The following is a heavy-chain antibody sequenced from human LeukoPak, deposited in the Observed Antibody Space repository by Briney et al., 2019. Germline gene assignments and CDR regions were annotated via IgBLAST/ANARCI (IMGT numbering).Heavy chain of an antibody. J-gene: IGHJ6*03. CDR1: GFSFGDYA. V-gene: IGHV3-9*01. CDR2: ITWNSDIK. Sequence: GRSLRLSCAASGFSFGDYAMHRVRQAPGKGLEWVSGITWNSDIKAYADAVKGRFTVSRDNAKNSLYLQMNSLRSDDTALYYCARAPISGSYSQYFYMDVWGKGTTVTISS. CDR3: ARAPISGSYSQYFYMDV. D-gene: IGHD3-10*01.